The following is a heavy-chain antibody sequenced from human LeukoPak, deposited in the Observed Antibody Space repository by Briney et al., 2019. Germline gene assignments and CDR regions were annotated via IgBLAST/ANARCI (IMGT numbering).Heavy chain of an antibody. Sequence: PGGSLRLSCAASGFTFSSYWMSCVRQAPGKGLEWVANINQGGRETYYVDSVKGRFTISRDNAKNSLYLQMNSLRAEDTAVYYCARAGYGGALDYRGQGTLVTVSS. J-gene: IGHJ4*02. CDR2: INQGGRET. V-gene: IGHV3-7*03. CDR3: ARAGYGGALDY. D-gene: IGHD4-23*01. CDR1: GFTFSSYW.